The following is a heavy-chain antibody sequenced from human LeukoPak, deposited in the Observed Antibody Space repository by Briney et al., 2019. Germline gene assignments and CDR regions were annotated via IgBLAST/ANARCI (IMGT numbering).Heavy chain of an antibody. CDR2: ISGSGGST. CDR3: AKGKYYYYGMDV. CDR1: GFTFSSYS. Sequence: GGSLRLSCAASGFTFSSYSMNWVRQAPGKGLEWVSAISGSGGSTYYADSVKGQFTISRDNSKNTLYLQMNSLRAEDTAVYYCAKGKYYYYGMDVWGQGTTVTVSS. V-gene: IGHV3-23*01. J-gene: IGHJ6*02.